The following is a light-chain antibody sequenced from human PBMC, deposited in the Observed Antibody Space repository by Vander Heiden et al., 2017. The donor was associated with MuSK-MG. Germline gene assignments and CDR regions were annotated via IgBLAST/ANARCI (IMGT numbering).Light chain of an antibody. J-gene: IGKJ4*01. Sequence: EIVLTQSPGTLSLSPGESATLSCRASQSVSNDYLAWYQQKPGQAPRLLMYDVSRRAIGIPDRFSGRGSGTDFTVTISRLEPEDFGVYFCQQYGNSPLTFGGGTKVEIK. V-gene: IGKV3-20*01. CDR3: QQYGNSPLT. CDR1: QSVSNDY. CDR2: DVS.